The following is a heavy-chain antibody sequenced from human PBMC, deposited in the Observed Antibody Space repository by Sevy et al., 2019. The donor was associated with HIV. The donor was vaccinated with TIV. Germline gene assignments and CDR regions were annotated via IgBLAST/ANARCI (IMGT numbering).Heavy chain of an antibody. V-gene: IGHV3-74*01. CDR1: GFTFSSYW. J-gene: IGHJ4*02. Sequence: GGSLRLSCAASGFTFSSYWMHWVRHAPGKGLVWVSRISSDGSSTSYADSVRGRFTISRDNAKNTLYLQMNSLRAEDKAVYYCARDGRAACDFDYWGQGTLVTVSS. D-gene: IGHD6-13*01. CDR2: ISSDGSST. CDR3: ARDGRAACDFDY.